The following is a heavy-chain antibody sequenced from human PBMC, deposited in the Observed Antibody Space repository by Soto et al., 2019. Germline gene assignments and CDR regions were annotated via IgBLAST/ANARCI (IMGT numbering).Heavy chain of an antibody. CDR2: ISSSGSTI. J-gene: IGHJ6*02. Sequence: HPGGSLRLSCAASGFTFSSYEMNWVRQAPGKGLEWVSYISSSGSTIYYADSVKGRFTISRDNAKNSLYLQMNSLRAEDTAVYYCARGPHSSPTRLGYYYYGMDVWCQATTVTVS. CDR3: ARGPHSSPTRLGYYYYGMDV. V-gene: IGHV3-48*03. CDR1: GFTFSSYE. D-gene: IGHD6-13*01.